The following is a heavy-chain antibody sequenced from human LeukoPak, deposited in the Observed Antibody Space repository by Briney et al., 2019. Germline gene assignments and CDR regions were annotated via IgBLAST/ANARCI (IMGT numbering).Heavy chain of an antibody. V-gene: IGHV3-23*01. CDR1: GFTFSSYA. CDR2: ISGSGGST. D-gene: IGHD3-10*01. CDR3: AKVPEYYYGSGSYYNPLFDY. J-gene: IGHJ4*02. Sequence: PGGSLRLSCAASGFTFSSYAMSWVRQAPGKGLEWVSAISGSGGSTYYADSVKGRFTISRDNSKNTLYLQMNSLRAEDTAVYYCAKVPEYYYGSGSYYNPLFDYWGQGTLVTVSS.